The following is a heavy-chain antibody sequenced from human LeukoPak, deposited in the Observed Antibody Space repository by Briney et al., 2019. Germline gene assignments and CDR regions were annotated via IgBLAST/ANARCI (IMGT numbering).Heavy chain of an antibody. Sequence: PGGSLRLSCAASGFTFSSYSMNWVRQAPGKGLEWVAVISYDGSNKYYADSVKGRFTISRDNSKNTLYLQMNSLGAEDTAVYYCAKENAGATYWGQGTLVTVSS. J-gene: IGHJ4*02. V-gene: IGHV3-30*18. D-gene: IGHD1-26*01. CDR3: AKENAGATY. CDR2: ISYDGSNK. CDR1: GFTFSSYS.